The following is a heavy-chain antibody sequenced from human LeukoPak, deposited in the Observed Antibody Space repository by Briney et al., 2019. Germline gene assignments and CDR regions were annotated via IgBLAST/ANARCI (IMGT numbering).Heavy chain of an antibody. Sequence: SETLSLTCTVSGGSISSGGYFWSWIRQHPGKGLEWIGYIYYSGSTYYNPSLKSRVTISVDTSKNQFSLKLSSVTAADTAVYYCASSPLLWFGEIPRPFGYLDYWGQGTLVTVSS. CDR3: ASSPLLWFGEIPRPFGYLDY. D-gene: IGHD3-10*01. CDR2: IYYSGST. CDR1: GGSISSGGYF. V-gene: IGHV4-31*03. J-gene: IGHJ4*02.